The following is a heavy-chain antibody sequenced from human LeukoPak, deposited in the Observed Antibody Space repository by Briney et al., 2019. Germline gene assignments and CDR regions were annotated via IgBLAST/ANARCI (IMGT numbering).Heavy chain of an antibody. D-gene: IGHD3-10*01. V-gene: IGHV4-34*01. CDR2: INHSGST. Sequence: TETLSLTCAVYGGSFSGYYWSWIRQPPGKGLKCIGEINHSGSTNYNPSLKSRVTISVDTSKNQFSLKLSSVTAADTAVYYCARGRVLWFGELYYFDYWGQGTLVTVSS. CDR1: GGSFSGYY. CDR3: ARGRVLWFGELYYFDY. J-gene: IGHJ4*02.